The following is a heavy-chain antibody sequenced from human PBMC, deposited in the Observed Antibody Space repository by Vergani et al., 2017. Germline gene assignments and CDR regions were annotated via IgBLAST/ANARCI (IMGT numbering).Heavy chain of an antibody. CDR3: TRHWAVVAANNWFDP. D-gene: IGHD2-15*01. V-gene: IGHV4-38-2*01. Sequence: QVQLQESGPGLVKPSETLSLTCAVSGFSIDNGYYWDWIRQPPGKVLEWIGSIYRTGRTHFNPSLKSRVTISVDTSNNHFSLKLSSVTAADTAVYYCTRHWAVVAANNWFDPWGQGTLVTVSS. CDR1: GFSIDNGYY. J-gene: IGHJ5*02. CDR2: IYRTGRT.